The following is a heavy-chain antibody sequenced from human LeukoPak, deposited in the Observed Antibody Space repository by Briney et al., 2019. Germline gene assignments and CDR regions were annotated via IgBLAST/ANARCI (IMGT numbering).Heavy chain of an antibody. J-gene: IGHJ4*02. CDR3: AKGDILTGYYGGYY. Sequence: GGSLRLSCAASGFTFDDYAMHWVRQAPGKGLEWVSAISGSGGSTYYADSVKGRFTISRDNSKNTLYLQMNSLRAEDTAVYYCAKGDILTGYYGGYYWGQGTLVTVSS. D-gene: IGHD3-9*01. CDR1: GFTFDDYA. CDR2: ISGSGGST. V-gene: IGHV3-23*01.